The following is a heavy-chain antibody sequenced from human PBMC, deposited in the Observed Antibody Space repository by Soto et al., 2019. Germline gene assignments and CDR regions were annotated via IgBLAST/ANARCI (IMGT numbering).Heavy chain of an antibody. CDR1: GGSISSDDYY. J-gene: IGHJ4*02. CDR2: IYYSGST. CDR3: ARSDGRY. V-gene: IGHV4-61*08. Sequence: PSETLSLTCTVSGGSISSDDYYWSWIRQPPGKGLEWIGYIYYSGSTNYNPSLKSRVTISVDTSKNQFSLKLSSVTAADTAVYYCARSDGRYWGQGTLVTVSS.